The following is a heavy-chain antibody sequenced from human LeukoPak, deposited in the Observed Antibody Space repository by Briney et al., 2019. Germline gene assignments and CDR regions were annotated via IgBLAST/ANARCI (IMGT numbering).Heavy chain of an antibody. CDR1: GYTFTSYD. J-gene: IGHJ6*04. D-gene: IGHD4-17*01. Sequence: GASVKVSCKASGYTFTSYDINWVRQATGQGLEWMGWMNPNSGNTSYAQKFQGRVTMTRDTSTSTVYMELSSLRSEDTAVYYCARRGPVTTQIDAMDVWGKGTTVTISS. V-gene: IGHV1-8*01. CDR3: ARRGPVTTQIDAMDV. CDR2: MNPNSGNT.